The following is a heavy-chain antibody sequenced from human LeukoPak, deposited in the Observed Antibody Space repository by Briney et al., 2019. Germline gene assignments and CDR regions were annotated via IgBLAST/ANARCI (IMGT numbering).Heavy chain of an antibody. Sequence: GGSLRLSCAASEFTFGSYWMTWVRQAPGKGLEWVANINRDGSKNHFVDSVKGRFTISRDNAKNFLYLQMNSLRAEDTAVYFCARDSSAYWGDDRYFDAFDLRGQGKMVPVSS. J-gene: IGHJ3*01. CDR3: ARDSSAYWGDDRYFDAFDL. D-gene: IGHD2-21*02. CDR1: EFTFGSYW. CDR2: INRDGSKN. V-gene: IGHV3-7*03.